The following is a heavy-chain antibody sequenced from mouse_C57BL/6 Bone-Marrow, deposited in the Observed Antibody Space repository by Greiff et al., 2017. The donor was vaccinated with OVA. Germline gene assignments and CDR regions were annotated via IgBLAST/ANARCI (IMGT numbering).Heavy chain of an antibody. CDR3: ARSKLYYGSTDWYFDV. D-gene: IGHD1-1*01. CDR1: GYTFTSYW. Sequence: VQLQQPGAELVKPGASVKLSCKASGYTFTSYWMHWVKQRPGQGLEWIGMIHPNSGSTNYNEKFKSKATLTVDKSSSTAYMQLSSLTSEDSAVYYCARSKLYYGSTDWYFDVWGTGTTVTVSS. CDR2: IHPNSGST. V-gene: IGHV1-64*01. J-gene: IGHJ1*03.